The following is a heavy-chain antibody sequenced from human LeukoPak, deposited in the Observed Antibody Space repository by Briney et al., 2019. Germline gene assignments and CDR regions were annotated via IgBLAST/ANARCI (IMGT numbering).Heavy chain of an antibody. J-gene: IGHJ4*02. CDR1: GFTFSSYA. CDR3: ASSYGATYYFDY. CDR2: ISYDGSNK. V-gene: IGHV3-30*04. Sequence: PGGSLRLSCAASGFTFSSYAMHWVRQAPGKGLEWVAVISYDGSNKYYADSVKGRFTISRDNSKNTLYLQMNSLRAKDTAVYYCASSYGATYYFDYWGQGTLVPVSS. D-gene: IGHD5-12*01.